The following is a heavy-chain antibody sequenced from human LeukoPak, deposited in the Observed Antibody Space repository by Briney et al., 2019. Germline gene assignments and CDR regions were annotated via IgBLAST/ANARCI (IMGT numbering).Heavy chain of an antibody. Sequence: SETLSLTCTVSGGSISSYYWSWIRQPPGKGLEWIGYIYYSGSTNYNPSLKSRVTISVDTSKNQFSLKLSSVTAADTAVYYCARVPGDPYYFDYWGQGTLVTVSS. D-gene: IGHD3-10*01. CDR3: ARVPGDPYYFDY. V-gene: IGHV4-59*01. CDR2: IYYSGST. J-gene: IGHJ4*02. CDR1: GGSISSYY.